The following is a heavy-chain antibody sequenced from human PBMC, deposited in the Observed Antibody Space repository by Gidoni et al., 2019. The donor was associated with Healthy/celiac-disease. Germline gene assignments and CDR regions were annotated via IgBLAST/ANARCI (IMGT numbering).Heavy chain of an antibody. J-gene: IGHJ3*02. CDR2: MSGSGGRK. CDR3: AKVFGIAVAEGAFDI. D-gene: IGHD6-19*01. V-gene: IGHV3-23*01. Sequence: EVQLLESGGGLVHPGGSLRLSCPASGFTFRSYAMSWVRQAPGKGLEWVSAMSGSGGRKYDADSVKGRFTISRDNSKNTLYLQMNSLRAEDTAVYYCAKVFGIAVAEGAFDIWGQGTMVTVSS. CDR1: GFTFRSYA.